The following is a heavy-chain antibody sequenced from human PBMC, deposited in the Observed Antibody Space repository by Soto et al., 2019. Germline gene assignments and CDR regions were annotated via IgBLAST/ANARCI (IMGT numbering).Heavy chain of an antibody. V-gene: IGHV3-21*01. CDR3: ARDQQFDY. Sequence: GGSLRLSCVASGFTFSSYSMNWVRQAPGKGLEWVSSISSSSGYIYYADSVKGRFTISRDNAKNSLYLQMNSLRAEDTAVYYCARDQQFDYWGQGTLVTVSS. J-gene: IGHJ4*02. CDR2: ISSSSGYI. CDR1: GFTFSSYS.